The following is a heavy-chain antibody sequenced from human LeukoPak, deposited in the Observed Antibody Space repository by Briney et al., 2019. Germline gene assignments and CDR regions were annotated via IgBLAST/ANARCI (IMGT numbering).Heavy chain of an antibody. CDR3: ARIGRFGELLSPPRYFDY. CDR1: GYTFTSYA. CDR2: INAGNGNT. D-gene: IGHD3-10*01. J-gene: IGHJ4*02. Sequence: ASVKVSCKASGYTFTSYAMHWVRQAPGQRLEWMGWINAGNGNTKYSQKFQGRVTITRDTSASTAYMELSSLRSEDTAVYYCARIGRFGELLSPPRYFDYWGQGTLVTVSS. V-gene: IGHV1-3*01.